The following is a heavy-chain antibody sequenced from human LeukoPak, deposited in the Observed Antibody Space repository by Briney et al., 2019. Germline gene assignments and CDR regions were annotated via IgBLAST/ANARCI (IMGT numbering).Heavy chain of an antibody. V-gene: IGHV3-9*01. CDR1: GFTFDDYG. D-gene: IGHD3-10*01. Sequence: PGRSLRLSCAASGFTFDDYGMHWVRQSPGKGLEWVSGISWNSGNIAYADSVKGRFTISRDNAKNSLYLQMNSLRPEDSALYYCAKAYGSGLGAAGHWGQGTLVTVSS. J-gene: IGHJ4*02. CDR3: AKAYGSGLGAAGH. CDR2: ISWNSGNI.